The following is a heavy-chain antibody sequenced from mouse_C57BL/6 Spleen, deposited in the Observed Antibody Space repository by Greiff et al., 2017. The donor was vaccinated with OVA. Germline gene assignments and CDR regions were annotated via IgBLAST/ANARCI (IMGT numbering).Heavy chain of an antibody. CDR2: IYPRSGNT. CDR1: GYTFTSYG. Sequence: VKLQQSGAELARPGASVKLSCKASGYTFTSYGISWVKQRTGQGLEWIGEIYPRSGNTYYNEKFKGKATLTADKSSSTAYMELRSLTSEDSAVYFCARNYGSSGYWYFDVWGTGTTVTVSS. V-gene: IGHV1-81*01. D-gene: IGHD1-1*01. CDR3: ARNYGSSGYWYFDV. J-gene: IGHJ1*03.